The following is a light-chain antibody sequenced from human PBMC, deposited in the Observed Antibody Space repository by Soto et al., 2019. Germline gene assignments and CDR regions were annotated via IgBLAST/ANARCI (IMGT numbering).Light chain of an antibody. Sequence: EVVLTQSPSTLSLSPGERATLSCRATQSVSNHLAWYQHRPGQAPRPLIYDASNRATDIPARFSGSGSGTDFTLTISSLEPEDSAVYYCQQRSLWHLTFGGGTKVEIK. CDR3: QQRSLWHLT. J-gene: IGKJ4*01. CDR1: QSVSNH. V-gene: IGKV3-11*01. CDR2: DAS.